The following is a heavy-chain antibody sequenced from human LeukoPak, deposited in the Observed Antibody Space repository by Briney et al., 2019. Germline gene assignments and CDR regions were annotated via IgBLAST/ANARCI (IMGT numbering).Heavy chain of an antibody. Sequence: SLRLSCAASGFTXSSXGMHWVRQAPGXGLEWVAVIWYDGSNKYYADSVKGRFTISRDNSKNTLYLQMNSLRAEDTAVYYCARDTRGESDYWGHGTLVTVSS. CDR3: ARDTRGESDY. D-gene: IGHD2-2*01. CDR1: GFTXSSXG. CDR2: IWYDGSNK. J-gene: IGHJ4*01. V-gene: IGHV3-33*01.